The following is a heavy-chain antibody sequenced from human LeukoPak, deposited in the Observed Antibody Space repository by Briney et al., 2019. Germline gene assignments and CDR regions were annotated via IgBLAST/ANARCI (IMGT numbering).Heavy chain of an antibody. D-gene: IGHD3-16*01. CDR2: INHSGST. Sequence: PSETLSLTCAVYGGSFSGYYWSWIRQPPGKGLEWIGEINHSGSTNYNPSLKSRVTISVDTSKNQFSLKLSSVTAADTAVYYCARLGYVGFDPWGQGTLVTVSS. V-gene: IGHV4-34*01. CDR3: ARLGYVGFDP. CDR1: GGSFSGYY. J-gene: IGHJ5*02.